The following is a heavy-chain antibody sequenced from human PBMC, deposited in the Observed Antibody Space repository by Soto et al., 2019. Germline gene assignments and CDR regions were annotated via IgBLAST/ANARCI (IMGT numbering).Heavy chain of an antibody. Sequence: SETLSLTCTASGGSISSGGYYWSWIRQHPGKGLEWIGYIYHSGSTNYNPSLKSRVTISVDKSKNQFSLKLSSVTAADTAVYYCARGEWFGESFGMDVWGQGTTVTVSS. CDR1: GGSISSGGYY. CDR2: IYHSGST. J-gene: IGHJ6*02. D-gene: IGHD3-10*01. V-gene: IGHV4-31*03. CDR3: ARGEWFGESFGMDV.